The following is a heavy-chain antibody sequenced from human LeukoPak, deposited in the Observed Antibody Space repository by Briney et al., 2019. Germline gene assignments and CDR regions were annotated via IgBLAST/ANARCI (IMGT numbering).Heavy chain of an antibody. J-gene: IGHJ4*02. Sequence: SGPTLVKPTQTLTLTCTFSGFSLSTSGVGVGWIRQPPGKALEWLALIYLDDDKRYSPSLKSRLTITKDTSKNQVVLTMTNMDPVDTATYYCAHLSSGWRYFDYWGQGTLVTVSS. V-gene: IGHV2-5*02. D-gene: IGHD6-19*01. CDR2: IYLDDDK. CDR1: GFSLSTSGVG. CDR3: AHLSSGWRYFDY.